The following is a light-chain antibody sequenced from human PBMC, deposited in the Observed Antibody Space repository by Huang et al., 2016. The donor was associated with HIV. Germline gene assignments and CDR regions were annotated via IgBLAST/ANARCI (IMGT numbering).Light chain of an antibody. CDR1: QRVLNRANNKKY. CDR3: QQYFNTPPT. CDR2: WVS. J-gene: IGKJ1*01. V-gene: IGKV4-1*01. Sequence: DIVMTQSPDFLAVSLGVRATIKCKSGQRVLNRANNKKYVAWYQKKPGQPPKLVIYWVSTREAGVPGRFSGSGSETDFTLTISRLQAEDVAVYYCQQYFNTPPTFGQGTKVEIK.